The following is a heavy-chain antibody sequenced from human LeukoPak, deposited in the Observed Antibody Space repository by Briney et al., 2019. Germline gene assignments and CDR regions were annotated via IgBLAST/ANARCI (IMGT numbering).Heavy chain of an antibody. D-gene: IGHD3-22*01. CDR3: AKDLYSSPLMGNMGV. Sequence: GGSLRLSCVASGFSLYDHAMHWARQAPGKGLEWVSGISWNSGSIGYADSVKGRFTISRDNAKNSLYLEMNSLRLEDTALYYCAKDLYSSPLMGNMGVWGQGTTVTVSS. CDR1: GFSLYDHA. J-gene: IGHJ6*02. CDR2: ISWNSGSI. V-gene: IGHV3-9*01.